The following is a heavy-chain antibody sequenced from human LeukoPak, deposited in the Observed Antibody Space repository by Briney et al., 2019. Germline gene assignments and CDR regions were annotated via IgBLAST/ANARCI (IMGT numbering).Heavy chain of an antibody. Sequence: TGGSLRLSCAASGFNFSIYSMNWVRQAPGKGLEWVSYITRSSTTIYYADSVKGRFTISRDNSKNTLYLQMNSLRAEDTAVYYCAKGTDKQWLVIYYFDYWGQGTLVTVSS. CDR1: GFNFSIYS. J-gene: IGHJ4*02. D-gene: IGHD6-19*01. CDR3: AKGTDKQWLVIYYFDY. CDR2: ITRSSTTI. V-gene: IGHV3-48*01.